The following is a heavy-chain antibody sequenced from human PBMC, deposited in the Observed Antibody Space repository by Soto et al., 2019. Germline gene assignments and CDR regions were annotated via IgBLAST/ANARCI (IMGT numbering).Heavy chain of an antibody. J-gene: IGHJ6*02. D-gene: IGHD3-10*02. CDR3: ARNMDYYYGRGSGNGHGV. Sequence: QVQLVQSGAEVKEPGDSVRVSCEASGYTFTAYHIHWVRQAPGQGLEWMGWINPKFGDTTYAQDFQGSVSMTRDMSISTVYMELSRLTSDDTAIYYCARNMDYYYGRGSGNGHGVWGQGTTVTVFS. V-gene: IGHV1-2*02. CDR1: GYTFTAYH. CDR2: INPKFGDT.